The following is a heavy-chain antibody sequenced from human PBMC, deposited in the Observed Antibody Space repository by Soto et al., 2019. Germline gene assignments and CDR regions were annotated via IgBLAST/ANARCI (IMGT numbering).Heavy chain of an antibody. CDR2: ISYDGSNK. D-gene: IGHD3-10*01. CDR3: AKDTSLLWFGELLYGRSYGMDV. CDR1: GFTFSSYG. V-gene: IGHV3-30*18. J-gene: IGHJ6*02. Sequence: GGSLRLSCAASGFTFSSYGMHWVRQAPGKGLEWVAVISYDGSNKYYADSVKGRFTISRDNSKNTLYLQMNSLRAEDTAVYYCAKDTSLLWFGELLYGRSYGMDVWGQGTTVTVSS.